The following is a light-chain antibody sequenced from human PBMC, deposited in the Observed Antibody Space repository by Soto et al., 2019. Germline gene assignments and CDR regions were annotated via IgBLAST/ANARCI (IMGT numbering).Light chain of an antibody. Sequence: QLVLTQSPSASASLGASVKLTCTLSSGHSSYAIAWQHQQPEKGPRYLMKVNSDGRHTKGDGIPDRFSGSSSAAERYLTISRLQSEDEADYYCQTWGTGIRVFGGGTKLTVL. CDR1: SGHSSYA. CDR3: QTWGTGIRV. V-gene: IGLV4-69*01. CDR2: VNSDGRH. J-gene: IGLJ3*02.